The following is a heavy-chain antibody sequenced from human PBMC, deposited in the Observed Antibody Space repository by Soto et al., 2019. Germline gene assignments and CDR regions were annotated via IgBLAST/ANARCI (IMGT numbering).Heavy chain of an antibody. J-gene: IGHJ5*02. CDR3: ARDLCSGCWFDP. CDR2: ISAYNGNT. CDR1: GYTFTSYG. V-gene: IGHV1-18*01. Sequence: QVQLVQSGAEVKKPGASVKVSCKASGYTFTSYGISWVRQAPGQGLEWMGWISAYNGNTKYAQKHQGRVAITTDTTTSTAYRELRSLTSDATAEYYCARDLCSGCWFDPWGQGTLVTVSS. D-gene: IGHD2-15*01.